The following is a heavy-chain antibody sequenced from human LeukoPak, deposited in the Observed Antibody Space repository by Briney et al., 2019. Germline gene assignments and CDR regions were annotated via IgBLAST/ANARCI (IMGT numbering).Heavy chain of an antibody. CDR2: INPNSGGT. J-gene: IGHJ4*02. CDR1: GYTFTAYY. CDR3: ASGLGGNYPGN. D-gene: IGHD2-21*01. Sequence: ASVKVSCKGSGYTFTAYYMDWARQAPGQGLEWMGRINPNSGGTNYAQKFQGRVTMTGDTSISTAYMELSGLTSDDTAVYYCASGLGGNYPGNWGQGTQVTVSS. V-gene: IGHV1-2*02.